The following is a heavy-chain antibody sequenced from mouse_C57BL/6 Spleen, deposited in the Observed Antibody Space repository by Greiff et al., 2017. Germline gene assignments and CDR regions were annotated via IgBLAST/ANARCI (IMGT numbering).Heavy chain of an antibody. V-gene: IGHV1-4*01. D-gene: IGHD2-3*01. CDR2: INPSSGYT. Sequence: VQLQQSGAELARPGASVKMSCKASGYTFTSYTMHWVKQRPGQGLEWIGYINPSSGYTKYNQKFKDKATLTADKSSSTAYRQLSSLTSEDSAVYYCARGKYDGYYVLAYWGQGTLVTVAA. CDR3: ARGKYDGYYVLAY. J-gene: IGHJ3*01. CDR1: GYTFTSYT.